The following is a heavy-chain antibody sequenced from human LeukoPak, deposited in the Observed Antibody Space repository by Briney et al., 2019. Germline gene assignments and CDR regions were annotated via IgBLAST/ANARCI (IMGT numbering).Heavy chain of an antibody. J-gene: IGHJ5*02. V-gene: IGHV3-7*01. D-gene: IGHD5-12*01. CDR1: GFTSSHYW. CDR3: ARDLGTHGGYVDP. CDR2: IKPDGTDK. Sequence: GGSLRLSCAASGFTSSHYWMSWVRQAPGKGLEWVANIKPDGTDKYYVDSVRGRFTISRDNAKNSLYLQMDSLRVEDTGIYYCARDLGTHGGYVDPWGQGTLVTVSS.